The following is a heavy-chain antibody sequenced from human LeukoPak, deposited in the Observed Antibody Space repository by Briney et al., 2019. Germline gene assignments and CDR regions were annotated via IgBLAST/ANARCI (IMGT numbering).Heavy chain of an antibody. V-gene: IGHV1-2*02. D-gene: IGHD2-2*01. CDR1: GYTFTGYY. CDR3: ARLTTYCSSTSCYDLDTYFDY. J-gene: IGHJ4*02. Sequence: ASVKVSCKASGYTFTGYYMHWVRQAPGQGLEWMGWINPNSGGTNYAQKFQGRVTMTRDTSISTAYMELGRLRSDDTAVYYCARLTTYCSSTSCYDLDTYFDYWGQGTLVTVSS. CDR2: INPNSGGT.